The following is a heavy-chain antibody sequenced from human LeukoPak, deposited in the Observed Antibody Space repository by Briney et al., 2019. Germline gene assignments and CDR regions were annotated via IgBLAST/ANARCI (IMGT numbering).Heavy chain of an antibody. V-gene: IGHV3-30*18. CDR1: GFPFSSYG. CDR3: AKSVPGDYFYGMDV. CDR2: VSYDERNK. D-gene: IGHD7-27*01. J-gene: IGHJ6*02. Sequence: GGSLRLSCAASGFPFSSYGIHWARQAPGKGLEWVALVSYDERNKYYAESVKGRFTISRDNSKDTLYLQMNSLRPEDTAPYYCAKSVPGDYFYGMDVWGQGTTVFVSS.